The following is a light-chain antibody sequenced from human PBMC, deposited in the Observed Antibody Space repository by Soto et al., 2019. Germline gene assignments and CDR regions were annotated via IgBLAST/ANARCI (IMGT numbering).Light chain of an antibody. CDR3: SSYISSSFVV. CDR1: SSDVGGYNY. Sequence: QSALTQPASVSGSPGQSITISCTGTSSDVGGYNYVSWYQQHPGKAPKLMIYEVSNRPSGVSNRFFGSKSGNTASLTISGLQAEDEADYYCSSYISSSFVVFGGGTQLTVL. J-gene: IGLJ7*01. V-gene: IGLV2-14*01. CDR2: EVS.